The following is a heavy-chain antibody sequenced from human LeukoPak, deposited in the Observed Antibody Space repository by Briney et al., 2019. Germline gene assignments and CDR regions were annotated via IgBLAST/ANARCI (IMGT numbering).Heavy chain of an antibody. CDR1: GGSISSYY. V-gene: IGHV4-59*01. D-gene: IGHD3-22*01. Sequence: SETLSLTCTVSGGSISSYYGAWIRQPPGKGLEWIGYIYYSGSIGYNPSLKSRVTISVDTSKNQFSLKLTSVTAADTAVYYCARSYDSRGYYYYGMDVWGQGTTVTVSS. CDR3: ARSYDSRGYYYYGMDV. CDR2: IYYSGSI. J-gene: IGHJ6*02.